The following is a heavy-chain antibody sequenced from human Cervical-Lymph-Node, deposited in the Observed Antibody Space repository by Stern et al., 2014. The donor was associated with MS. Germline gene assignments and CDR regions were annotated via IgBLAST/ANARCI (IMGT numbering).Heavy chain of an antibody. CDR3: ARAIFGVNTAAMAPDAFDS. V-gene: IGHV3-53*01. CDR1: WFTVSKNY. CDR2: IYTDGST. D-gene: IGHD3-3*01. J-gene: IGHJ3*01. Sequence: EVQLVESGGGLIQPGGSLRLSCAAPWFTVSKNYMSWVRQAPGKGLEWVSLIYTDGSTYYAGSVKGRCTISRDSSKNMLFLQMTSLRAEDTAMYYCARAIFGVNTAAMAPDAFDSWGQGTMVTVSS.